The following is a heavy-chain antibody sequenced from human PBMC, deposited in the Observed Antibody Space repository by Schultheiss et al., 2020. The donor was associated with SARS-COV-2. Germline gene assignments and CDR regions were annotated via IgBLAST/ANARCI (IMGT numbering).Heavy chain of an antibody. CDR1: GFTFSSYG. D-gene: IGHD3-22*01. CDR3: ARGYDSFDY. CDR2: ISSSSSTI. J-gene: IGHJ4*02. V-gene: IGHV3-48*01. Sequence: GGSLRLSCAASGFTFSSYGMHWVRQAPGKGLEWVSYISSSSSTIYYADSVKGRFTISRDNAKNSLYLQMNSLRAEDTAVYYCARGYDSFDYWGQGTLVTVSS.